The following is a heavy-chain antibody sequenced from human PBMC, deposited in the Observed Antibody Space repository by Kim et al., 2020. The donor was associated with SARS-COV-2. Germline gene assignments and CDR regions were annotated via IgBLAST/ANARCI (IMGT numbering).Heavy chain of an antibody. V-gene: IGHV2-5*01. D-gene: IGHD2-2*01. CDR1: GFSLSTSGVG. J-gene: IGHJ5*02. Sequence: SGPTLVKPTQTLTLTCTFSGFSLSTSGVGVGWIRQPPGKALEWLALIYWNDDKRYSPSLKSRLTITKDTSKNQVVLTMTNMDPVDTATYYCAHRSVPAASGWFDPWGQGTLVTVSS. CDR2: IYWNDDK. CDR3: AHRSVPAASGWFDP.